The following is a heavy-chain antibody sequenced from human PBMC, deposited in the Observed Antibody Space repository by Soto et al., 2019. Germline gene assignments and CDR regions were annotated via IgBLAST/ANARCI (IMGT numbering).Heavy chain of an antibody. CDR1: GFTFSNAW. CDR3: TTVFYDSSGNPDY. Sequence: GGSLRLSCAASGFTFSNAWMNWVRQAPGKGLEWVGRIKRKTVGGTTDYAAPVKGRFSFSRDDSKNTLYLQMNSLQTEDTAVYHCTTVFYDSSGNPDYWGQGTLVTAPQ. V-gene: IGHV3-15*07. CDR2: IKRKTVGGTT. D-gene: IGHD3-22*01. J-gene: IGHJ4*02.